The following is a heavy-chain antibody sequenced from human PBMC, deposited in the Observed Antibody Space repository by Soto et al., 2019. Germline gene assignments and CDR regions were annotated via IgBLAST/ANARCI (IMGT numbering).Heavy chain of an antibody. J-gene: IGHJ5*02. CDR2: ISAYNGNT. V-gene: IGHV1-18*01. D-gene: IGHD6-13*01. Sequence: ASVKVSCKASGYTFTSYGISWVRQAPGQGLEWMGWISAYNGNTNYAQKLQGRVIMTTDTSTSTAYMELRSLRSDDTAVYYCARDHCIAAAGCWFDPWGQGTLVTVSS. CDR1: GYTFTSYG. CDR3: ARDHCIAAAGCWFDP.